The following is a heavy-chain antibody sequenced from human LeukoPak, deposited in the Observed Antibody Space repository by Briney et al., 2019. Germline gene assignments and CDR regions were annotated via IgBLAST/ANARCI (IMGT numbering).Heavy chain of an antibody. CDR3: AREGNTVTTFDY. CDR1: GGSISSGGYY. Sequence: SETLSLTCAVSGGSISSGGYYWSWIRQPAGKGLEWIGRIYTSGSTNYNPSLKSRVTMSVDTSKNQFSLKLSSVTAADTAVYYCAREGNTVTTFDYRGQGTLVTVSS. D-gene: IGHD4-11*01. V-gene: IGHV4-61*02. J-gene: IGHJ4*02. CDR2: IYTSGST.